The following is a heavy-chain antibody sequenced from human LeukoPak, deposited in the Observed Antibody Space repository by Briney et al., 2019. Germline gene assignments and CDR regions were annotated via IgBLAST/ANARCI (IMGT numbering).Heavy chain of an antibody. Sequence: GGSVRLSCAASGITFSSDAMSWVRQAPGKGLEWVSSISGSGGSTYYADSVKGRFTISRDNSKNTLYLQMNSLRAEDTAVYYCAKGIVMGATYFDYWGQGTLVTVSS. V-gene: IGHV3-23*01. CDR1: GITFSSDA. CDR2: ISGSGGST. J-gene: IGHJ4*02. D-gene: IGHD1-26*01. CDR3: AKGIVMGATYFDY.